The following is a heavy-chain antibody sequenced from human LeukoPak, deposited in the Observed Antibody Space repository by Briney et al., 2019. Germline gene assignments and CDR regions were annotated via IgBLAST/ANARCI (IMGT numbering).Heavy chain of an antibody. CDR1: GYTFTSYD. CDR3: ARGNYYDSSASDY. Sequence: ASVKVSCKATGYTFTSYDINWVRQATGQGLEWMGWMNTNSGNTGYAQKFQGRVTMTRNTSINTAYMELSSLRSEDTAVYYCARGNYYDSSASDYWGQGTLVTVSS. CDR2: MNTNSGNT. V-gene: IGHV1-8*01. D-gene: IGHD3-22*01. J-gene: IGHJ4*02.